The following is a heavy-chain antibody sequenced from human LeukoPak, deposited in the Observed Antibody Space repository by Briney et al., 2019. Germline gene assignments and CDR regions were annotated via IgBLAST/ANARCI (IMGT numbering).Heavy chain of an antibody. D-gene: IGHD6-6*01. Sequence: PGGSLRLSCAASGFTFSSYEMNWVRQAPGKGLEWVSYISSSSSNINYADSVRGRFTISRDNARNSLYLHMDSLRVEDMAVYYCARGGAARPDYWGPGTLVTVSS. J-gene: IGHJ4*02. CDR2: ISSSSSNI. CDR3: ARGGAARPDY. V-gene: IGHV3-21*05. CDR1: GFTFSSYE.